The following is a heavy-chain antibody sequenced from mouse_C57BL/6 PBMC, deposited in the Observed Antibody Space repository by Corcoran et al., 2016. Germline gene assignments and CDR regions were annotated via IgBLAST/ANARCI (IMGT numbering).Heavy chain of an antibody. Sequence: EVQLQQSGPELVKPGASVKISCKASGYTFTDYYMNWVKQSHGKSLEWIGDINPNNGGTSYNQKFKGKATLTVDTSSSTAYMELRSLTSEDSAVYYCARSFITTVVATDYWGQGTTLTVSS. J-gene: IGHJ2*01. CDR2: INPNNGGT. CDR1: GYTFTDYY. V-gene: IGHV1-26*01. CDR3: ARSFITTVVATDY. D-gene: IGHD1-1*01.